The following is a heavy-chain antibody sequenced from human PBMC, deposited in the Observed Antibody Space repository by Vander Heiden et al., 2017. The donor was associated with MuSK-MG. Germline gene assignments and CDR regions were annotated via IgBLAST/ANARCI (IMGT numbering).Heavy chain of an antibody. V-gene: IGHV3-7*01. CDR2: IKQDGSEK. J-gene: IGHJ5*02. CDR3: AGNWNYRFDP. CDR1: GFTFSRYW. D-gene: IGHD1-7*01. Sequence: EVQLVESGGDWVQPGGSLRLSCAASGFTFSRYWMSWVRQAPGKGLEWVDNIKQDGSEKHYVDSVKGRFTISRDNAKNSLYLQMNSLRAEDTAVYYCAGNWNYRFDPWGQGTLVTVSP.